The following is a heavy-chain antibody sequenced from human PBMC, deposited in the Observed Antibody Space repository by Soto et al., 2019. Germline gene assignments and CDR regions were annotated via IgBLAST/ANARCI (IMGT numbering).Heavy chain of an antibody. CDR3: AKDLLRPGRAYGMDV. CDR1: GFTFSSYG. CDR2: ISYDGSNK. J-gene: IGHJ6*02. V-gene: IGHV3-30*18. Sequence: QVQLVESGGGVVQPGRSLRLSCAASGFTFSSYGMHWVRQAPGKGLEWVAVISYDGSNKYYADSVKGRFNISRDNSKNTLYLQMNSLRAEDTAVYYCAKDLLRPGRAYGMDVWGQGTTVTVSS.